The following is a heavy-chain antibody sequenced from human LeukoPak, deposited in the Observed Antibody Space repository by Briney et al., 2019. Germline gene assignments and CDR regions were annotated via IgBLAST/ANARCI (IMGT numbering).Heavy chain of an antibody. D-gene: IGHD2-15*01. J-gene: IGHJ5*02. V-gene: IGHV4-61*02. CDR2: MYTSGST. CDR3: ARETRSGGSLLRGNWFDP. Sequence: PSETLSLTCTVSGGSISSGSCYWSWIRQPAGKGLEWIGRMYTSGSTNYNPSLKSRVTISVDTSKNQFSLKLSSVTAADTAVYYCARETRSGGSLLRGNWFDPWGQGTLVTVSS. CDR1: GGSISSGSCY.